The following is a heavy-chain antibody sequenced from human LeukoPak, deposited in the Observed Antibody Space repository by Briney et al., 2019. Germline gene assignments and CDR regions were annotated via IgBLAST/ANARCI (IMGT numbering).Heavy chain of an antibody. D-gene: IGHD3-22*01. Sequence: SQTLSLTCTVSGGSISSGGYYWSWIRQHPWKGLEGTGYIYYSRSTYYNPSLKRRVTISVDPSKNQFSRKLSSVTAADTAVYYCASGDSSGYYGVDYWGQGTLVTVSS. CDR1: GGSISSGGYY. J-gene: IGHJ4*02. V-gene: IGHV4-31*03. CDR2: IYYSRST. CDR3: ASGDSSGYYGVDY.